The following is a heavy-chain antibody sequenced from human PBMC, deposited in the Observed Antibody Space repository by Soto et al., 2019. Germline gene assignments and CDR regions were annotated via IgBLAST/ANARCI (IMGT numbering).Heavy chain of an antibody. V-gene: IGHV3-23*01. CDR2: ISKNGGST. CDR3: ARELSPNDY. CDR1: GFTLRNYA. Sequence: GGSLRLSCVVSGFTLRNYAMSWVRQAPGKGLEGVSAISKNGGSTFYADSVKGRFTISRDTSKNTLYLQMNSLGADDTALYYCARELSPNDYWGQGTLVTVSS. J-gene: IGHJ4*02.